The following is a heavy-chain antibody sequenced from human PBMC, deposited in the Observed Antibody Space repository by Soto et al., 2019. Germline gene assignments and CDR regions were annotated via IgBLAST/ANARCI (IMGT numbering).Heavy chain of an antibody. CDR2: TRNKANSYTT. Sequence: GGSLRLSCAASGFTFSDHYMDWVRQAPGKGLEWVGRTRNKANSYTTEYAASVKGRFTISRDDSKNSLYLQMNSLKTEDTAMYYCARESLLDLAVAGPFDYWGQGTLVTVSS. J-gene: IGHJ4*02. CDR3: ARESLLDLAVAGPFDY. V-gene: IGHV3-72*01. CDR1: GFTFSDHY. D-gene: IGHD6-19*01.